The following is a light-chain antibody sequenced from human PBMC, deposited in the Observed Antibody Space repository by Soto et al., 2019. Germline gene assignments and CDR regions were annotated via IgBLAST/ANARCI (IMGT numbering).Light chain of an antibody. Sequence: QSVLTQPPSMSGAPGQRVTISCTGSSSKIGPGDDVHWDQQLPGTAPKLLIYGNSNRPSGVPDRFSGSKSGTSASLAITGLQAEDEADYYCQSYDSSLSGWVFGGGTKVTVL. V-gene: IGLV1-40*01. CDR2: GNS. J-gene: IGLJ3*02. CDR1: SSKIGPGDD. CDR3: QSYDSSLSGWV.